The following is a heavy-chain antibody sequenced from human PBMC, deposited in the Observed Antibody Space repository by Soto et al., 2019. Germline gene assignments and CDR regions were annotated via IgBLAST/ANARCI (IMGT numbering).Heavy chain of an antibody. CDR1: GCAITSSY. J-gene: IGHJ6*02. CDR2: IYDTGISGYTPST. CDR3: ARGEDAFFYYGLDV. V-gene: IGHV4-59*01. Sequence: SESLSLTRPYTGCAITSSYWSWIRRPTGKGLEWIAYIYDTGISGYTPSTSYNPSLKSRVTMSVDTSKSQFSLKLTSVTAADTAVYYCARGEDAFFYYGLDVWGQGITVPVSS.